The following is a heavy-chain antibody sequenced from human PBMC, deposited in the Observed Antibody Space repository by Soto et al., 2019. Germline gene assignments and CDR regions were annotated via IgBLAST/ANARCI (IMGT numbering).Heavy chain of an antibody. Sequence: QPRWSLRLSCTTAGFTFNTYVMHWVGQAPGKGLEWVAIIWYDVSNKYYADSVKGRFTISRDNSRNTLYLQMNRLRAEDTALYYHARADCTGAYCYLWPFNSGVDAWGQGTTVLVCS. J-gene: IGHJ6*02. CDR1: GFTFNTYV. V-gene: IGHV3-33*08. CDR2: IWYDVSNK. CDR3: ARADCTGAYCYLWPFNSGVDA. D-gene: IGHD2-15*01.